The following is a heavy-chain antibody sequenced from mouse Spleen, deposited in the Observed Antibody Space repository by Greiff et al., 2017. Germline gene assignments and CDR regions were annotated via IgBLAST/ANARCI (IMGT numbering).Heavy chain of an antibody. Sequence: QVQLKQSGAELVKPGASVKLSCKASGYTFTSYWMQWVKQRPGPGLEWIGEIDPSDSYTNYNQKFKGKATLTVDTSSSTAYMQLSSLTSEDSAVYYCARGTTVVAGFDYWGQGTTLTVSS. CDR1: GYTFTSYW. CDR3: ARGTTVVAGFDY. V-gene: IGHV1-50*01. CDR2: IDPSDSYT. D-gene: IGHD1-1*01. J-gene: IGHJ2*01.